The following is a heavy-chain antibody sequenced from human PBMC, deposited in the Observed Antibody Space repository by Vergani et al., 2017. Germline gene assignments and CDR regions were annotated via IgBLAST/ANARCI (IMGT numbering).Heavy chain of an antibody. J-gene: IGHJ4*02. CDR3: ASQPTYCSSTSCYVDY. D-gene: IGHD2-2*01. CDR1: GAPFSSFA. V-gene: IGHV1-69*01. Sequence: QVQLVHSGPELKKPGSPLKFSSKASGAPFSSFAFGWVRPAPGQGLEWMGGIIPIFGTANSAQKFQGRVTITADESTSTAYMELSSLRSEDTAVYYCASQPTYCSSTSCYVDYWGQGTLVTVSS. CDR2: IIPIFGTA.